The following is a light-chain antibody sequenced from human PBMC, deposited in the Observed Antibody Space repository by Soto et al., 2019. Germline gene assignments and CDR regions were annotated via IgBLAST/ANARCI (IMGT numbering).Light chain of an antibody. CDR1: QSVSSSY. J-gene: IGKJ1*01. V-gene: IGKV3-20*01. Sequence: DIVLTQSPATLSLSPGERATLSCRASQSVSSSYLAWYQQKPGQTPRLLIHGASSRATGIPDRFSGSGSGTDFTLTISRLEPEDSAVYYCQQSGRPFGQGTKVDI. CDR3: QQSGRP. CDR2: GAS.